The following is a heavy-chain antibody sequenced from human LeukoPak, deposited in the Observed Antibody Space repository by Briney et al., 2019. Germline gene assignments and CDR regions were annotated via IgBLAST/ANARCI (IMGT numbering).Heavy chain of an antibody. V-gene: IGHV1-69*05. CDR1: GGTLSSYA. Sequence: SVKVSCKASGGTLSSYAISWVRQAPGQGLEWMGRIIPIFGTANYAQKSQGRVTITTDESTSTAYMELSSLRSEDTAVYYCARATDDYGDYVVEFDYWGQGTLVTVSS. D-gene: IGHD4-17*01. J-gene: IGHJ4*02. CDR2: IIPIFGTA. CDR3: ARATDDYGDYVVEFDY.